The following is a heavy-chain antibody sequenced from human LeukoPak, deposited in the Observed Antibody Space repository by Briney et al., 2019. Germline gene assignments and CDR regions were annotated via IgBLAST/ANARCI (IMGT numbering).Heavy chain of an antibody. Sequence: ASVKVSCKASGDTFSSYGISWVRQAPGQGLEWMGGIIPISGTAEYAQKFQGRVTITTDESTSTAYMELSSLTSEDTAVYYCARVYSGWYSLFDYWGQGTLVTVSS. CDR1: GDTFSSYG. CDR3: ARVYSGWYSLFDY. V-gene: IGHV1-69*05. CDR2: IIPISGTA. D-gene: IGHD6-19*01. J-gene: IGHJ4*02.